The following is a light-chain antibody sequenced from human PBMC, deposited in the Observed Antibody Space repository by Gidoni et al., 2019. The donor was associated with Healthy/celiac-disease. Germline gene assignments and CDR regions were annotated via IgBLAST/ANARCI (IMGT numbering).Light chain of an antibody. J-gene: IGKJ5*01. CDR2: DAS. CDR1: QSVSSY. V-gene: IGKV3-11*01. CDR3: QQRSNWPQIT. Sequence: DIVLTQSPATLSLSPGERATLSCRASQSVSSYLAWYQQTPGQAPRLLIYDASNRATVIPARFSGSGSGTDFTLTISSLEPEDFAVYYCQQRSNWPQITFGQGTRLEIK.